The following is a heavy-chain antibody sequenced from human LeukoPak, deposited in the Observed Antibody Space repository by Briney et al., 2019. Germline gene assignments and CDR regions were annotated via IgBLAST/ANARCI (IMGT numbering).Heavy chain of an antibody. J-gene: IGHJ4*02. D-gene: IGHD3-16*01. CDR2: ISNDGTNK. Sequence: GGALRLSCAASGFTFSNYAMHWVRQAPGKGLELVAVISNDGTNKYYADSVKARFTSPRDHSKKTLYLQMNSLRAEDTAIYYCATGESGYVWGRPTDYWGQGTLVTVSS. CDR3: ATGESGYVWGRPTDY. V-gene: IGHV3-30*04. CDR1: GFTFSNYA.